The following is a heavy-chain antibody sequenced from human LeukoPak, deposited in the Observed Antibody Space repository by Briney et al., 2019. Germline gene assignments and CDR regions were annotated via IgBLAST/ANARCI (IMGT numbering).Heavy chain of an antibody. CDR3: AREAATEEFDY. D-gene: IGHD2-15*01. V-gene: IGHV3-30*04. CDR1: RFTFSSYA. Sequence: GRSLRLSCAASRFTFSSYAMHWVRQAPGKGLEWVAVISYDGSNKYYADSVKGRFTISRDNSKNTLYLQMNSLRAEDTAVYYCAREAATEEFDYWSQGTLVTVSS. J-gene: IGHJ4*02. CDR2: ISYDGSNK.